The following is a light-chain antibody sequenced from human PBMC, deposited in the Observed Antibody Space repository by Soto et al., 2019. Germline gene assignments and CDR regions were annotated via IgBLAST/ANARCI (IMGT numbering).Light chain of an antibody. CDR3: CSYVTTPEI. V-gene: IGLV2-11*01. CDR2: DGT. J-gene: IGLJ1*01. Sequence: LAQPRSVSGSPGQLLTISCTGTSSDVDDYRYVSWYQQYPGKAPKLVIYDGTKRPSGVPDRFSGSNSGNTASLTISGLQAEDEDDYYCCSYVTTPEIFGTGTKVTVL. CDR1: SSDVDDYRY.